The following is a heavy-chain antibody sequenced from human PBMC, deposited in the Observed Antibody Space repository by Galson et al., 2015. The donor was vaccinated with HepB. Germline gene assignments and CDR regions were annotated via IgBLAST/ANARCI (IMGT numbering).Heavy chain of an antibody. D-gene: IGHD3-10*01. CDR3: ARRISLVRGIITRPDYYYGMDV. J-gene: IGHJ6*02. V-gene: IGHV3-7*03. Sequence: SLRLSCAASEFTFSGYWMNWVRQAPGKGLEWVANINPDGSEKYYVASLKGRFTISRDNAKNSLYLQMDSLRAEDTAVYYCARRISLVRGIITRPDYYYGMDVWGQGTTVTVAS. CDR2: INPDGSEK. CDR1: EFTFSGYW.